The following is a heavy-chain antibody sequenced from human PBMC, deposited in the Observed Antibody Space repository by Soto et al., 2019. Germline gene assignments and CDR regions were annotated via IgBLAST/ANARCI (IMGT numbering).Heavy chain of an antibody. CDR3: ASTSVLATPYGMDV. D-gene: IGHD3-10*01. CDR2: IDPSDSYP. J-gene: IGHJ6*02. Sequence: LGESLQISCKCSGCSFTSYWSSGVRQKTGKGWEWMGRIDPSDSYPNYSPSFQGHVTISADKYISTAYLKWSSLKASDTAMYYCASTSVLATPYGMDVWGQGTTVTVSS. CDR1: GCSFTSYW. V-gene: IGHV5-10-1*01.